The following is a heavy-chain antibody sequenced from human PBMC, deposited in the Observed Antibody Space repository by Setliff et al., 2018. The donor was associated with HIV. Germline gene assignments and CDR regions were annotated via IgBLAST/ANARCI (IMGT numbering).Heavy chain of an antibody. Sequence: PSETLSLTCTVSGGSISSGRYYWSWVRQPAGKGLEWIGHIYTSGSTNYNPSLKSRVTISVDTSKNQFSLKLSSVTAADTAVYYCARELHDYSNYSGWFDPWGQGTLVTVSS. CDR1: GGSISSGRYY. D-gene: IGHD4-4*01. V-gene: IGHV4-61*09. J-gene: IGHJ5*02. CDR3: ARELHDYSNYSGWFDP. CDR2: IYTSGST.